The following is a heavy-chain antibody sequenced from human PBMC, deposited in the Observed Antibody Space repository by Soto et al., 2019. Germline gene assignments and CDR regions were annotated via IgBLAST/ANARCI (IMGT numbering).Heavy chain of an antibody. Sequence: SETLSLTFTVSGASISTQSWNWIRQAPGKGLEWIGYLYYSGTTNYNPSLKSRVTISADTSKNQVSLKLTSVTAADTAVYFCARGLSWSPYFESWGQGIRVTVS. V-gene: IGHV4-59*11. J-gene: IGHJ4*02. CDR2: LYYSGTT. D-gene: IGHD3-3*01. CDR1: GASISTQS. CDR3: ARGLSWSPYFES.